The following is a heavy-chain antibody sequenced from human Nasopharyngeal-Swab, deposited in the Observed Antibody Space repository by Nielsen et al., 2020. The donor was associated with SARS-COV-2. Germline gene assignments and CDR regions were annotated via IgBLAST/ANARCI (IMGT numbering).Heavy chain of an antibody. Sequence: ASVKVPCKVSEHSLTEISMHWVRQTSAKGLEWMGGFDSEDGKPIYSEKFQGRLTMTEDRSTDTAFMELSSLTSDDTALYYCVTVIRTIFGVDFGNSAFDSWGPGTLVTVSS. D-gene: IGHD3-3*01. CDR3: VTVIRTIFGVDFGNSAFDS. CDR1: EHSLTEIS. J-gene: IGHJ4*01. V-gene: IGHV1-24*01. CDR2: FDSEDGKP.